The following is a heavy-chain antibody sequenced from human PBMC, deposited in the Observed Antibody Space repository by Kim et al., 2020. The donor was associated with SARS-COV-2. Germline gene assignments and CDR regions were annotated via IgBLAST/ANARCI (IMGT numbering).Heavy chain of an antibody. Sequence: GGSLRLSCAASGFTFSDYYMSWIRQAPGKGLEWVSYISSSGSTIYYADSVKGRFTISRDNAKNSLYLQMNSLRAEDTAVYYCARDRSGLRWSGYYYYYGMDVWGQGTTVTVSS. D-gene: IGHD4-17*01. J-gene: IGHJ6*02. CDR2: ISSSGSTI. CDR1: GFTFSDYY. V-gene: IGHV3-11*01. CDR3: ARDRSGLRWSGYYYYYGMDV.